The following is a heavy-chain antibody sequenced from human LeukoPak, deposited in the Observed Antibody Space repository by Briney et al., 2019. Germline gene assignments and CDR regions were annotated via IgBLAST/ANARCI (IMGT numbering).Heavy chain of an antibody. CDR3: ARDRTDAFDI. CDR1: GFTFSSYA. J-gene: IGHJ3*02. V-gene: IGHV3-30-3*01. CDR2: ISYDGSNK. Sequence: GGSLRLSCAASGFTFSSYAMHWVRQAPGKGLEWVAVISYDGSNKYYADSVKGRFTISRDNSKNTPYLQMNSLRAEDTAVYYCARDRTDAFDIWGQGTMVTVSS.